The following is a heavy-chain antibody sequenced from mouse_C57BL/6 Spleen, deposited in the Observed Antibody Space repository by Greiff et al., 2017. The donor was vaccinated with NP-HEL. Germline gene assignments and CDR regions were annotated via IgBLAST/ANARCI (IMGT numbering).Heavy chain of an antibody. V-gene: IGHV1-85*01. CDR1: GYTFTSYD. D-gene: IGHD2-2*01. J-gene: IGHJ3*01. CDR2: IYPRDGST. CDR3: ARRDGYDDAWFAY. Sequence: VQLQESGPELVKPGASVKLSCKASGYTFTSYDINWVKQRPGQGLEWIGWIYPRDGSTKYTAKFKGKATLTVDTSSSTAYMELHSLTSEYSAGYFCARRDGYDDAWFAYWGQGTLVTVSA.